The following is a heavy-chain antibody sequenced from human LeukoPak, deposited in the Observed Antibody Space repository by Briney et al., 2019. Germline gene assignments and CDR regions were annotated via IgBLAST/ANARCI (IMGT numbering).Heavy chain of an antibody. V-gene: IGHV3-48*01. CDR2: ISSSSSTI. J-gene: IGHJ5*02. D-gene: IGHD2-21*01. CDR3: ARSYWANWFDP. CDR1: GFTFSSYS. Sequence: GGSLRLSCAASGFTFSSYSMTWVRQAPGRGLEWVSYISSSSSTIYYADSVKGRFTISRGNAKNSLYLQMNSLRAEDTAVYYCARSYWANWFDPWGQGTLVTVSS.